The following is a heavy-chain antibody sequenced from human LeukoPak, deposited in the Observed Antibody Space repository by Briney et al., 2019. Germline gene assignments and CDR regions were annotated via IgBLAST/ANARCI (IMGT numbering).Heavy chain of an antibody. CDR1: GFTSGTSW. V-gene: IGHV3-7*01. CDR2: INQDGSAQ. Sequence: GGSLRLSCDAAGFTSGTSWMSWVRQAPGKGLEWVANINQDGSAQYYVDSVKGRFTISRDNAKSSLYLQMSSLRAEDTAVYYCARSARWGQGTLVTVSS. CDR3: ARSAR. J-gene: IGHJ4*02.